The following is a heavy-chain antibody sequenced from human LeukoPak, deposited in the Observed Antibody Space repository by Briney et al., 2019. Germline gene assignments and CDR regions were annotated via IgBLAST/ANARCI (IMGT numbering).Heavy chain of an antibody. Sequence: SETLSLTCAVYGGSFSGYYWNWIRQPPGKGLEWIGEINHSGSTNYNPFLKSRVTISVDTSKNQFSLKVNSVTAADTAVYYCATRPTPPYYYYYMDVWGKGTTVTVSS. CDR3: ATRPTPPYYYYYMDV. V-gene: IGHV4-34*01. CDR1: GGSFSGYY. D-gene: IGHD4-23*01. CDR2: INHSGST. J-gene: IGHJ6*03.